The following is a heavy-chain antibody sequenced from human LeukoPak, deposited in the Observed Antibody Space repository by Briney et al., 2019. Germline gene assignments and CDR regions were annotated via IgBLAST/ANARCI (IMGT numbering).Heavy chain of an antibody. J-gene: IGHJ4*02. V-gene: IGHV3-23*01. CDR3: ARESGGHDY. CDR2: ISGSGDTT. D-gene: IGHD1-1*01. Sequence: GGSLRLSCAASGITFSSFAMTWLRQAPGKGLEWVSVISGSGDTTYYADSVKGRFTISRDNSKITLYLQMNSLRVEDTAIYHCARESGGHDYWGQGTLVTVSS. CDR1: GITFSSFA.